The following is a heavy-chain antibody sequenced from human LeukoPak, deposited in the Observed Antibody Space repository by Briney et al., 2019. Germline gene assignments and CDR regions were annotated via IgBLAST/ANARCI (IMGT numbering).Heavy chain of an antibody. Sequence: ASVKVSCKASGGTFSSYDISWVRQAPGQGLEWMGGIIPIFGTANYAQKFQGRVTITADESTSTAYMELSSLRSEDTAVYYCARGGGNDAFDLWGQGTMVTVSS. CDR2: IIPIFGTA. V-gene: IGHV1-69*13. D-gene: IGHD1-14*01. CDR1: GGTFSSYD. J-gene: IGHJ3*01. CDR3: ARGGGNDAFDL.